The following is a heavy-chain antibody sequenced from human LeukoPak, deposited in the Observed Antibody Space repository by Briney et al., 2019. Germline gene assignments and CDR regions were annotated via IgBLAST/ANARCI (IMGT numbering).Heavy chain of an antibody. V-gene: IGHV3-23*01. Sequence: GGSLRLSCAVSGFTFSSFAMSWVRQAPGKGLKWVSVISDSGGTTFYTDSVKGRFTISRDNSKNTLYLQMSSLRAEDTAVYYCAKEASGYGYYFDYWGQGTLVTVSS. CDR1: GFTFSSFA. CDR2: ISDSGGTT. J-gene: IGHJ4*02. D-gene: IGHD3-10*01. CDR3: AKEASGYGYYFDY.